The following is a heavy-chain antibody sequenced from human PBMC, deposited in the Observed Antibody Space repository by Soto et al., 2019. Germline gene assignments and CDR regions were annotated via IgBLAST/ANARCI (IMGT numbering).Heavy chain of an antibody. D-gene: IGHD3-22*01. CDR2: ISGSGGST. CDR3: AKGGPRYYYDSGGYYYTNWFDP. V-gene: IGHV3-23*01. Sequence: GGSLRLSCAASGFTFSSYAMSWVRQAPGKGLEWVSAISGSGGSTYYADSVKGRFTISRDNSKNTLYLQMNSLRAEDTAVYYCAKGGPRYYYDSGGYYYTNWFDPWGQGTLVTVSS. J-gene: IGHJ5*02. CDR1: GFTFSSYA.